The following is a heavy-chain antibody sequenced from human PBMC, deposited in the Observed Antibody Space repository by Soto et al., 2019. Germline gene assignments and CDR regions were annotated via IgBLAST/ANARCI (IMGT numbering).Heavy chain of an antibody. CDR2: IGTAGDT. CDR1: GFTFSSYD. D-gene: IGHD6-13*01. V-gene: IGHV3-13*04. Sequence: EVQLVESGGGLVQPGGSLRLSCAASGFTFSSYDMHWVRQATGKGLEWVSAIGTAGDTYYPGSVKGRFTISRENAKNSLYLQMNSLRAGDTAVYYCARGGIAAAMDKPYCYYGMDVWGQGTTVTVSS. CDR3: ARGGIAAAMDKPYCYYGMDV. J-gene: IGHJ6*02.